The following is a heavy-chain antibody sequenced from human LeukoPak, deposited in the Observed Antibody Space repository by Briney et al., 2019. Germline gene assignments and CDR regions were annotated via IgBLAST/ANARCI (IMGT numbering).Heavy chain of an antibody. J-gene: IGHJ4*02. CDR2: IKSDGSSS. V-gene: IGHV3-74*01. CDR1: GFTFSSYFW. Sequence: GGSLRLSCAVSGFTFSSYFWMHWVRQAPGKGLVWVSRIKSDGSSSTYADSRKGRFTISRDSAKNTLYLQMNSLRAEDTAVYYCARDLDLGGYSTFEDWGQGALVTVSS. D-gene: IGHD2-15*01. CDR3: ARDLDLGGYSTFED.